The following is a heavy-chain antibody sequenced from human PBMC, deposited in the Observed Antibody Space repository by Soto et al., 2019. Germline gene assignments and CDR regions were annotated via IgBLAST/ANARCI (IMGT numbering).Heavy chain of an antibody. D-gene: IGHD6-13*01. CDR2: ISAYNGNT. CDR1: GYTFTSYG. Sequence: ASVKVSCKASGYTFTSYGISWVRQAPGQGLEWMGWISAYNGNTNYAQKLQGRVTMTTDTSTSTAYMELRSLRSDATAVYYCARVAGSKDYYYGMDVWGQGTTVTVSS. J-gene: IGHJ6*02. CDR3: ARVAGSKDYYYGMDV. V-gene: IGHV1-18*01.